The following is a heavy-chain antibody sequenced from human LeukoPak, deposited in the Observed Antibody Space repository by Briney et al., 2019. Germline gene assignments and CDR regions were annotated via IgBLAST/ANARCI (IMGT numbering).Heavy chain of an antibody. CDR1: GGSISSGGYY. CDR3: ARAGRNRRFDP. V-gene: IGHV4-30-2*01. Sequence: SQTLSLTCAVSGGSISSGGYYWSWIRQPPGKGLQWIGEINHGGSTNYNPSLKSRVTISVDTSKNQFSLKLSFVTAADTAVYYCARAGRNRRFDPWGQGTLVTVSS. CDR2: INHGGST. J-gene: IGHJ5*02.